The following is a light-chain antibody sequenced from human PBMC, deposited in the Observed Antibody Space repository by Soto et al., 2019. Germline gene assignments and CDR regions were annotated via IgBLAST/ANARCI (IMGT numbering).Light chain of an antibody. Sequence: EIVLTQSPGTLSVSPGERATLSCRASQSVSSSYLAWYQQKPGQAPRLLIYGASSRATGIPDRFSGSGSGTDFTLTISRLEPEDFAVYYCQQYSISPYTFGQGTKLEIK. J-gene: IGKJ2*01. CDR3: QQYSISPYT. CDR1: QSVSSSY. CDR2: GAS. V-gene: IGKV3-20*01.